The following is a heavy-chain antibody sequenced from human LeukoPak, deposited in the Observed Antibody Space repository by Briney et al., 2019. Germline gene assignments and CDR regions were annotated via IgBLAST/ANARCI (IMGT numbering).Heavy chain of an antibody. CDR2: IGTAGDT. D-gene: IGHD3-16*01. CDR3: ARWGAPSAPGGSYYYYMDV. J-gene: IGHJ6*03. CDR1: GFTFSSYD. V-gene: IGHV3-13*01. Sequence: GGSLRLSCAASGFTFSSYDMHWVRQATGKGLEWVSAIGTAGDTYYPGSVKGRFTISRENAKNSLYLQMDSLRAGDTAVYYCARWGAPSAPGGSYYYYMDVWGKGTTVTISS.